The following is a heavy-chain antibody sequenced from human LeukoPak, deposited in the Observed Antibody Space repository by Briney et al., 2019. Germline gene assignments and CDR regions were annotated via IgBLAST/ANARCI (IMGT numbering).Heavy chain of an antibody. CDR2: FNPSGGST. V-gene: IGHV1-46*01. CDR1: VYTFTNYY. J-gene: IGHJ3*02. D-gene: IGHD5-24*01. CDR3: ARVRDVYNDAFDI. Sequence: ASVKLSCKASVYTFTNYYMHWLRQAPGQGLEWVGVFNPSGGSTSYAQKFQGRVTMTRDTSTSTVYMELSSLRSEDTAVYFCARVRDVYNDAFDISGQGKIVPVS.